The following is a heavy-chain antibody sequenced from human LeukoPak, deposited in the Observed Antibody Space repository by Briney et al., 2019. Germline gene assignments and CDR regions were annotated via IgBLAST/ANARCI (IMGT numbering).Heavy chain of an antibody. J-gene: IGHJ4*02. CDR3: ARKGIERKYYFDY. V-gene: IGHV4-34*01. CDR2: INHSGST. D-gene: IGHD5-24*01. Sequence: SETLSLTCPVYGGSFSGYYWSWIRQPRGRGLEWIGEINHSGSTNYNPSLKSRVTISVDTSKNQFSLKLSSVTAADTAVYYCARKGIERKYYFDYWGQGTLVTVSS. CDR1: GGSFSGYY.